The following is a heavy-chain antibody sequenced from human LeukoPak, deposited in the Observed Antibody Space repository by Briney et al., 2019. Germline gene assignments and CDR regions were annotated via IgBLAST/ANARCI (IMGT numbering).Heavy chain of an antibody. D-gene: IGHD1-26*01. V-gene: IGHV4-38-2*01. CDR1: GYSISSGYY. CDR3: ARWGSISGSDSADAFDI. J-gene: IGHJ3*02. Sequence: SETLSLTCAVSGYSISSGYYWGWIRQPPGKGLEWIVSIYHSGSTYYNPSLKSRVTISADTSKNQFSLKLSSVTAADTAVYYCARWGSISGSDSADAFDIWGRGTVVTVSS. CDR2: IYHSGST.